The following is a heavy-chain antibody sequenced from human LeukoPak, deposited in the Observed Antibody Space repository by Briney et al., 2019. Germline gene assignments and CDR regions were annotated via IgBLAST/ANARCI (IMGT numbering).Heavy chain of an antibody. Sequence: ASAKVSCKVSGYTLTELSKHWVRQAPGKGPEWMGGLDPEDGETIYAQKFQGRVTMTEDTSTDTAYMELSSLRSEDTAVYYCATDGGTYSGSYHFDYWGQGTLVTVSS. D-gene: IGHD1-26*01. CDR1: GYTLTELS. V-gene: IGHV1-24*01. J-gene: IGHJ4*02. CDR2: LDPEDGET. CDR3: ATDGGTYSGSYHFDY.